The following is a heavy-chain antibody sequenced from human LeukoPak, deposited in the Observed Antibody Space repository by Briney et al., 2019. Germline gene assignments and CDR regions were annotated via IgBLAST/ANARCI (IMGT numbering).Heavy chain of an antibody. CDR2: ISTDGSST. Sequence: GGSLGLSCAASGFTFSDYYMSWIRQAPGKGLEWVSRISTDGSSTDYADSVKGRFTISRENAKNTLYLQMNSLRAEDTAVYYCARTRTLPIAGGFDTWGQGSLVTVSS. J-gene: IGHJ5*02. D-gene: IGHD3-16*01. CDR1: GFTFSDYY. CDR3: ARTRTLPIAGGFDT. V-gene: IGHV3-74*01.